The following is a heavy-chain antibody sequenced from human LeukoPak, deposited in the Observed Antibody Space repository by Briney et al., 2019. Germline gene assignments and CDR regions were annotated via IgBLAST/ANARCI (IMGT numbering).Heavy chain of an antibody. Sequence: PGGSLRLSCAASGFTFSSYGMHWVRQAPGKWLEWVAFIRYDGSNKYYADSVKGRFTISRDNSKNTLYLQMNSLRAEDTAVYYCAKHPGAGGGPDAFDIWGQGTMVTVS. CDR3: AKHPGAGGGPDAFDI. J-gene: IGHJ3*02. V-gene: IGHV3-30*02. CDR2: IRYDGSNK. D-gene: IGHD2-8*02. CDR1: GFTFSSYG.